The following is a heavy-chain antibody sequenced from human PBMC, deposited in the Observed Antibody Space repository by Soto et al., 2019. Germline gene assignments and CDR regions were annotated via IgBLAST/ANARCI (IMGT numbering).Heavy chain of an antibody. CDR1: GGTFSSYT. CDR2: IIPILGIA. J-gene: IGHJ5*02. V-gene: IGHV1-69*10. Sequence: ASVKVSCKASGGTFSSYTISWVRQAPGQGLEWMGGIIPILGIANYAQKFQGRVTITADKSTSTAYMELSSLRSEDTAVYYCARDRFYDFWSGRRRDWFDPWGQGTLVTVSS. CDR3: ARDRFYDFWSGRRRDWFDP. D-gene: IGHD3-3*01.